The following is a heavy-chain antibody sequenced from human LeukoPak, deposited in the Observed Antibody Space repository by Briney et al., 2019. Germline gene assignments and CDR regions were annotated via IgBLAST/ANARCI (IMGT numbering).Heavy chain of an antibody. CDR3: AKPPVAGADFDY. Sequence: GGSLRLSCAASGFTFSRHGMHWVRQAPGKGLEWVAFIRYDGSNKYYADSVKGRFTISRDNSKNTLYLQMNSLRAEDTAVYYCAKPPVAGADFDYWGQGTLVTVSS. CDR1: GFTFSRHG. V-gene: IGHV3-30*02. D-gene: IGHD6-19*01. CDR2: IRYDGSNK. J-gene: IGHJ4*02.